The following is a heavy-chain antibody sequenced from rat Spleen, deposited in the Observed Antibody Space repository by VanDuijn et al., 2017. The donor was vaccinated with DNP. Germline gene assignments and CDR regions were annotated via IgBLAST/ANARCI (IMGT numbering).Heavy chain of an antibody. V-gene: IGHV3-1*01. CDR2: ISYSDST. CDR1: GYSITSNY. J-gene: IGHJ2*01. CDR3: ARYEAGPNY. D-gene: IGHD4-6*01. Sequence: QLQESGPGLVKPSQSLSLTCSVTGYSITSNYWGWIRRFPGNKMEWIGHISYSDSTRYNPSLKSRISITRDTSKNQFCLHLNSVTTEDTATYYCARYEAGPNYWGQGVMVTVSS.